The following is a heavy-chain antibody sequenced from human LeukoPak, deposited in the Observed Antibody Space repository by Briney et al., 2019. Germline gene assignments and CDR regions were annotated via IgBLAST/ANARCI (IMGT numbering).Heavy chain of an antibody. J-gene: IGHJ4*02. CDR1: GYTLTELS. Sequence: ASVKVSCKVSGYTLTELSMHWVRQAPGKGLEWMGGFDPEDGETIYAQKFQGRVTMTEDTSTDTAYMELSSLRSEDTAVYYCATSERPSWNRRPGNYVDYWGQGTLVTVSS. D-gene: IGHD1-1*01. V-gene: IGHV1-24*01. CDR3: ATSERPSWNRRPGNYVDY. CDR2: FDPEDGET.